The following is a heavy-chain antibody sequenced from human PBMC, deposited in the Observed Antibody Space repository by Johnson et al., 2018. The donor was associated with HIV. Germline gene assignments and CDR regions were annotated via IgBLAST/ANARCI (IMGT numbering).Heavy chain of an antibody. CDR1: GFTFSSYA. D-gene: IGHD1-26*01. CDR2: ISSDGGRT. J-gene: IGHJ3*02. Sequence: VQLVESGGGLVQPGGSLRLSCAASGFTFSSYAMHSVRQAPGQGLESVPAISSDGGRTYSATLVKGSFTISRDNSSNTLYLQMHSLRAEDTAVYYCSRGVVGVLSNSFDIWGQGRMVTVSS. V-gene: IGHV3-64*01. CDR3: SRGVVGVLSNSFDI.